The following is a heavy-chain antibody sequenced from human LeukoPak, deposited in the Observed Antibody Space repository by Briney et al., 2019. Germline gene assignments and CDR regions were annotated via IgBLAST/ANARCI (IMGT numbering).Heavy chain of an antibody. J-gene: IGHJ5*02. CDR1: GFTFNRFA. CDR3: AKYSYSEHYYQGGWFDP. D-gene: IGHD1-26*01. Sequence: GGSLRLSCAASGFTFNRFAMYWVRQAPGKGLEWVAVISHDRNNRDYANSVKGRFTISRDTSKNTLSLQMNSLRGDDTAIYYCAKYSYSEHYYQGGWFDPWGQGTLVTVSS. V-gene: IGHV3-30*18. CDR2: ISHDRNNR.